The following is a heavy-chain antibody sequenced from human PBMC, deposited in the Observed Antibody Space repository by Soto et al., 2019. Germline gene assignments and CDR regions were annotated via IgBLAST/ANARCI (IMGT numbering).Heavy chain of an antibody. Sequence: ASVKFSCKAAGYTVHRYGISRVRQAPGQGLEWMGWISAYNGNTNYAQKLQGRVTMTTDTSTSTAYMELRSLRSDDTAVYYCARDWGVNWFDPWGQGTLVTFSS. CDR3: ARDWGVNWFDP. D-gene: IGHD3-10*01. CDR1: GYTVHRYG. CDR2: ISAYNGNT. J-gene: IGHJ5*02. V-gene: IGHV1-18*01.